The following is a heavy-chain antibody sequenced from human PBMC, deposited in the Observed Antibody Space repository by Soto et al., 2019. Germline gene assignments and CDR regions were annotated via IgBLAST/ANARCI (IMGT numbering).Heavy chain of an antibody. J-gene: IGHJ2*01. CDR3: ARDKKVGSGWCRGYFDL. CDR1: GYTFTSYG. Sequence: QVQLVQSGAEVKKPGASVKVSCKASGYTFTSYGISWVRQAPGQGLEWMGWISAYNGNTNYAQKLQGRDTMTTDTSTSTAYMELRSLRSDDTAVYYCARDKKVGSGWCRGYFDLWGRGTLVTVSS. CDR2: ISAYNGNT. D-gene: IGHD6-19*01. V-gene: IGHV1-18*01.